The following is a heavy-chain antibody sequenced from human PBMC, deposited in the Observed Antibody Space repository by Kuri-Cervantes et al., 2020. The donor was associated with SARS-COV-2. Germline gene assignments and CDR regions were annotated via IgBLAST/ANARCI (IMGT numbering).Heavy chain of an antibody. CDR3: ARDWDDFWSGYYYFDY. V-gene: IGHV3-7*01. J-gene: IGHJ4*02. Sequence: GESLKISCAASGFTFSSYSMNWVRQAPGKGLEWVANIKQDGSEKYYVDSVKGRFTISRDNAKNSLYLQMNSLRAEDTAVYYCARDWDDFWSGYYYFDYWGQGTLVTVSS. D-gene: IGHD3-3*01. CDR1: GFTFSSYS. CDR2: IKQDGSEK.